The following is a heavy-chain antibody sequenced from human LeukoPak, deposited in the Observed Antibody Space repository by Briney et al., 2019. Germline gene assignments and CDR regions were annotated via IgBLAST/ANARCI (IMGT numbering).Heavy chain of an antibody. CDR3: ARGENREDYYGSGSYMVFDY. CDR2: ISAYNGNI. V-gene: IGHV1-18*01. CDR1: GYTFTSYG. D-gene: IGHD3-10*01. Sequence: ASVKVSCKASGYTFTSYGISWVRQAPGQGLEWMGWISAYNGNINYAQKLQGRVTMTTDTSTSTAYMELRSLRSEDTAVYYCARGENREDYYGSGSYMVFDYWGQGTLVTVSS. J-gene: IGHJ4*02.